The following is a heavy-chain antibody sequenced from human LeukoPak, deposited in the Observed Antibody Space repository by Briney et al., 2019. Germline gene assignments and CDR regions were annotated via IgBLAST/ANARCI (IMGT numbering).Heavy chain of an antibody. CDR1: GYTFTSYD. J-gene: IGHJ3*02. CDR3: ARVPNYYDSSGYPPVDAFEI. CDR2: MNPNSGNT. D-gene: IGHD3-22*01. Sequence: GASVKVSCKASGYTFTSYDINWVRQATGQGLEWMGWMNPNSGNTGYAQKFQGRVTMTRNTSISTAYMELSSLRSEDTAVYYCARVPNYYDSSGYPPVDAFEIWGQGTMVAVSS. V-gene: IGHV1-8*01.